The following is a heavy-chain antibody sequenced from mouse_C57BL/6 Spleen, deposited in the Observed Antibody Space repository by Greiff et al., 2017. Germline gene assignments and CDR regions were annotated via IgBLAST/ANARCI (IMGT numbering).Heavy chain of an antibody. Sequence: VHLVESGAELVRPGASVKLSCKASGYTFTDYYINWVKQRPGQGLEWIARIYPGSGNTYYNEKFKGKATLTAEKSSSTAYMQLSSLTSEDSAVYFCARIYYDYSDYAMDYWGQGTSVTVSS. J-gene: IGHJ4*01. CDR3: ARIYYDYSDYAMDY. D-gene: IGHD2-4*01. V-gene: IGHV1-76*01. CDR2: IYPGSGNT. CDR1: GYTFTDYY.